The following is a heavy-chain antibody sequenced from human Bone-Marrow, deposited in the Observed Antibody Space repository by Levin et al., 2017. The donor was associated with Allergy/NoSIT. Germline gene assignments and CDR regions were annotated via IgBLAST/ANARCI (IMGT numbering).Heavy chain of an antibody. CDR2: ISWNSTSI. CDR1: GFTFDDYA. CDR3: AKGYYFGSGSYWLYYSYGMDV. V-gene: IGHV3-9*01. J-gene: IGHJ6*02. D-gene: IGHD3-10*01. Sequence: LKISCAASGFTFDDYAMHWVRQAPGKGLEWVSGISWNSTSIGYADSVKGRFTISRDNAKNSLYLLMNSLTAEDTALYYCAKGYYFGSGSYWLYYSYGMDVWGQGTTVTVSS.